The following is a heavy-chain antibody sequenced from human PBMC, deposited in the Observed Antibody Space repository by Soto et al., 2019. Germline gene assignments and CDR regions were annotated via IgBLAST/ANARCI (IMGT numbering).Heavy chain of an antibody. V-gene: IGHV4-30-4*01. CDR3: ARGNYYGSGSYTRRAWYFDY. CDR2: IYYSGST. Sequence: SETLSLTCTVSGGCISSGDYYWSWIRQPPGKGLEWIGYIYYSGSTYYNPSLKSRVTISVDTSKNQFSLKLSSVTAADTAVYYCARGNYYGSGSYTRRAWYFDYWGQGTLVTVSS. CDR1: GGCISSGDYY. D-gene: IGHD3-10*01. J-gene: IGHJ4*02.